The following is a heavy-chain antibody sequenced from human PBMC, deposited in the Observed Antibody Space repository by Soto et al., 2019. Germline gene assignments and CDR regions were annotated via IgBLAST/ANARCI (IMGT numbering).Heavy chain of an antibody. V-gene: IGHV5-51*01. CDR3: ARLAYLMQPIDY. J-gene: IGHJ4*02. Sequence: VESLTISCEASGYAFTNYCIGWVRHMPGRGLEWMGLIFPRDSDTRYNSSFEGQVTISSDRSLATAYLQWTSLKASDTSIYFCARLAYLMQPIDYWGQGTTVTVSS. CDR2: IFPRDSDT. D-gene: IGHD3-16*01. CDR1: GYAFTNYC.